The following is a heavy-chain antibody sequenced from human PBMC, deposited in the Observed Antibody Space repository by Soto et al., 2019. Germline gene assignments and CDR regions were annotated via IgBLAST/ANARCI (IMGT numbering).Heavy chain of an antibody. J-gene: IGHJ4*02. CDR2: INAGNGNT. D-gene: IGHD2-21*02. Sequence: QVQLVQSGAEEKKPWASVKVSFKSSGYNFTSYAMHWVREAPGQRLEWMGWINAGNGNTKYSQKFQGRVTITRDTSASTAYMELSSLRSEDTAVYYCARSIVVVTALDYWGQGTLVTVSS. CDR3: ARSIVVVTALDY. CDR1: GYNFTSYA. V-gene: IGHV1-3*05.